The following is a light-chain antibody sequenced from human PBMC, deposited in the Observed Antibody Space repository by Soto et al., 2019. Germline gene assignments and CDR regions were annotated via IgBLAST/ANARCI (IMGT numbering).Light chain of an antibody. Sequence: DIQMTQSPSTLSASIGDRVTISCRASQSISSWLAWYQKKPGKAPNLLIYDASSLESGVPSRFSGSGSGTEFTLTISSLQPDDFATYYCQQYGSSPKTFGQGTRWIS. J-gene: IGKJ1*01. CDR1: QSISSW. CDR2: DAS. V-gene: IGKV1-5*01. CDR3: QQYGSSPKT.